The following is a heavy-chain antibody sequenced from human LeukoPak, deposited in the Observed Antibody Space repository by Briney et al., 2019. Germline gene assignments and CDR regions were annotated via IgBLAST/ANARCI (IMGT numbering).Heavy chain of an antibody. Sequence: GASVKVSCKASGYTFTGYYMHWVRQAPGQGLEWMGWISDYNGNTNYAQKLQGRVTMTTDTSTSTVYMELRSLRSDDTAVYYCARYGSATVITPDWYFDLWGRGTLVTVSS. J-gene: IGHJ2*01. CDR2: ISDYNGNT. CDR3: ARYGSATVITPDWYFDL. CDR1: GYTFTGYY. D-gene: IGHD4-23*01. V-gene: IGHV1-18*04.